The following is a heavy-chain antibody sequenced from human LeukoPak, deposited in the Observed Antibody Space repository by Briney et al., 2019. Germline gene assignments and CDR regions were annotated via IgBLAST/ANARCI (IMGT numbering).Heavy chain of an antibody. J-gene: IGHJ4*02. CDR1: GYSFTSYW. CDR2: ICPSDSDT. D-gene: IGHD1-1*01. V-gene: IGHV5-51*01. Sequence: GESLKISCKTSGYSFTSYWIGWVRQMPGKGLEWMGIICPSDSDTRYSPSFQGQVTISADRSITTAYLQWSSLKASDTAIYYCARRLKISQGGTTDYWGQGTLVTVSS. CDR3: ARRLKISQGGTTDY.